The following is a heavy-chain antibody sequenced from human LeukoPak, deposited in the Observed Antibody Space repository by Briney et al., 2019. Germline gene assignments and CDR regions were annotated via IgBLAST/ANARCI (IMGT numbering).Heavy chain of an antibody. D-gene: IGHD3-9*01. CDR1: GYRFTSQW. V-gene: IGHV5-51*01. CDR3: ARHGKYFTGSHYFDY. CDR2: IYPDDSDT. J-gene: IGHJ4*02. Sequence: GESLKISCKGSGYRFTSQWIGWVRQMPGKGLEWMGIIYPDDSDTRYSPSFQGQVTISADKSINTAYLQWSSLKASDSALYYCARHGKYFTGSHYFDYWGQGTLITVSS.